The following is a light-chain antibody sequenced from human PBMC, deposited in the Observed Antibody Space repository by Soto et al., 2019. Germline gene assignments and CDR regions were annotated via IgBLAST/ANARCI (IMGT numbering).Light chain of an antibody. Sequence: SYELTQPPSVSVSPGQTATITCSGDKLGDKHPCWYQQKSGQSPVLVISEGNKRPSGIPERFSASNSGNTATLTISGTQAMDEADYYCQAWDSSINYVFGTGTKLTVL. J-gene: IGLJ1*01. CDR3: QAWDSSINYV. V-gene: IGLV3-1*01. CDR2: EGN. CDR1: KLGDKH.